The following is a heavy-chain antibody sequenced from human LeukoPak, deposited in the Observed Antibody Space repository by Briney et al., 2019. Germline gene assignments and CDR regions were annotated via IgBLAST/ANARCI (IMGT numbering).Heavy chain of an antibody. J-gene: IGHJ4*02. CDR1: GFSFNIYG. CDR3: ANSATPDYYDSSGYCLDY. D-gene: IGHD3-22*01. CDR2: ISYDGSNK. V-gene: IGHV3-30*19. Sequence: GGSLRLSCEASGFSFNIYGMHWVRQAPGKGLEWVAVISYDGSNKYYADSVKGRFTISRDNSKNTLYLQMNSLRAEDTAVYYCANSATPDYYDSSGYCLDYWGQGTLVTVSS.